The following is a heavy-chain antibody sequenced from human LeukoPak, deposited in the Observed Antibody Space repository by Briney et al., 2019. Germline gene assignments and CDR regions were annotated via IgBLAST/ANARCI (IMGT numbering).Heavy chain of an antibody. Sequence: ASVKVSCKASGYTFTSYAMHWVRQAPGQRLEWMGWINAGNGNTKYSQKFQGRVTITRDTSASTAYMELGSLRSEDTAVYYCATDRVTMVRGVTVDYWGQGTLVTVSS. CDR1: GYTFTSYA. D-gene: IGHD3-10*01. V-gene: IGHV1-3*01. J-gene: IGHJ4*02. CDR3: ATDRVTMVRGVTVDY. CDR2: INAGNGNT.